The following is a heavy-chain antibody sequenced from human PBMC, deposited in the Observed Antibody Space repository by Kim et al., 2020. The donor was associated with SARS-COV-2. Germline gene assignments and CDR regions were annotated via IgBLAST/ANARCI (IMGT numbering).Heavy chain of an antibody. J-gene: IGHJ4*02. CDR2: INHSGST. CDR1: GGSFSGYY. D-gene: IGHD6-19*01. V-gene: IGHV4-34*01. Sequence: SETLSLTCAVYGGSFSGYYWSWIRRPPGKGLEWIGEINHSGSTNYNPSLKSRVTISVDTSKNQFSLKLSSVTAADTAVYYCARVGGSGWYDYWGQGTLVT. CDR3: ARVGGSGWYDY.